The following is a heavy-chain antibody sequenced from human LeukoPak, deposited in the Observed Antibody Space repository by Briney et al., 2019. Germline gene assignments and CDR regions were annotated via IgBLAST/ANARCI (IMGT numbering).Heavy chain of an antibody. CDR2: ISSSGNTI. D-gene: IGHD1-1*01. J-gene: IGHJ4*02. CDR1: GFTFSSYE. CDR3: ARRRGIDY. V-gene: IGHV3-48*03. Sequence: SGGSLRLSCAASGFTFSSYEMNWVRQAPGKGLEWVSYISSSGNTIFYADSVKGRFAISRDNAKDSLYLQMNSLRAEDTAVYYCARRRGIDYWGQGTLVTVSS.